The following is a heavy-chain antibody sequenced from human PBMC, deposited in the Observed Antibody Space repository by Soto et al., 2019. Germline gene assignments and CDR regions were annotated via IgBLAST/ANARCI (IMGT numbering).Heavy chain of an antibody. CDR3: ARVSTGRYSSGRFRHRLSWFDP. J-gene: IGHJ5*02. CDR2: ISASNSDT. CDR1: GYTFTTYG. Sequence: QVQLVQSGAEVKMPGASVKVSCKTSGYTFTTYGISWVRQAPGQGLEWMGWISASNSDTNYPRKFQGRVTMTTDTSTTTAYLEVRSLKSDDTAIYYCARVSTGRYSSGRFRHRLSWFDPWGQGTLVTVSS. D-gene: IGHD1-26*01. V-gene: IGHV1-18*04.